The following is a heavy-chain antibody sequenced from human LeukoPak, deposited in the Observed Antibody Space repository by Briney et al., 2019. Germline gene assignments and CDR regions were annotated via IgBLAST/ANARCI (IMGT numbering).Heavy chain of an antibody. Sequence: ASVKVSCKASGYTFTSYGISWVRQAPGQGLEWMGWISAYNGNTSYAQKLQGRVTMTTDTSTSTAYMELRSLRSDDTAVYYCARSESDIVVVPAAMNYWGQGTLVTVSS. CDR3: ARSESDIVVVPAAMNY. CDR2: ISAYNGNT. D-gene: IGHD2-2*01. V-gene: IGHV1-18*01. CDR1: GYTFTSYG. J-gene: IGHJ4*02.